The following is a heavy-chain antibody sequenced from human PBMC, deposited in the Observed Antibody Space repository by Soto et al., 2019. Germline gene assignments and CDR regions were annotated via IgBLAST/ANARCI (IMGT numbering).Heavy chain of an antibody. D-gene: IGHD3-16*01. J-gene: IGHJ6*02. CDR3: AGGRGMDV. CDR2: IYHSGST. Sequence: XETLSLTCAVSGYSISSGYVWGWIRQPPGKGLEWIGSIYHSGSTYYNPSLKSRVTISVDTSKNQFSLKLSSVTAADTAVYYCAGGRGMDVWGQGTTVTVSS. CDR1: GYSISSGYV. V-gene: IGHV4-38-2*01.